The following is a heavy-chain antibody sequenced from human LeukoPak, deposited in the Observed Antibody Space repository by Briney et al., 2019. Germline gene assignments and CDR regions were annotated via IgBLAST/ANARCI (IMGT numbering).Heavy chain of an antibody. J-gene: IGHJ4*01. CDR2: IYSSGST. CDR1: GGSISSYY. Sequence: PSETLSLTCTVSGGSISSYYWSWIRQPPGKGLEWIGSIYSSGSTYYNSSLKGRVTISIDTSKNQVSLKMSSVTAADTAVYYCAKSGGYGLIDYWGQGTLVTVSS. D-gene: IGHD6-25*01. V-gene: IGHV4-59*05. CDR3: AKSGGYGLIDY.